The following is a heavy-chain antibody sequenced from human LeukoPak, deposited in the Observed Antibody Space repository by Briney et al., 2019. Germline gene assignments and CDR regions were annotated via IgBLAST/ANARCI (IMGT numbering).Heavy chain of an antibody. J-gene: IGHJ4*02. CDR1: GGTFSSYS. CDR2: IIPILGIA. V-gene: IGHV1-69*02. D-gene: IGHD6-13*01. Sequence: SVKVSFKASGGTFSSYSISWVRQAPGQGLEWMGRIIPILGIANYAQQLQGRVTITADKSTGTAYMDLSSLRSEDTAVYYCARSTGYSTSWFDYWGQGTLVTVSS. CDR3: ARSTGYSTSWFDY.